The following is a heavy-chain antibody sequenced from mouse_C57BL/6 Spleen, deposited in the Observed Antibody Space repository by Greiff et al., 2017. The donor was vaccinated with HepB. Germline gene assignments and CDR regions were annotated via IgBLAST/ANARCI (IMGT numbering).Heavy chain of an antibody. V-gene: IGHV1-15*01. CDR3: TRAPLLRWGFAY. CDR2: IDPETGGT. Sequence: QVQLKESGAELVRPGASVTLSCKASGYTFTDYEMHWVKQTPVHGLEWIGAIDPETGGTAYNQKFKGKAILTADKSSSTAYMELRSLTSEDSAVYYCTRAPLLRWGFAYWGQGTLVTVSA. CDR1: GYTFTDYE. D-gene: IGHD1-1*01. J-gene: IGHJ3*01.